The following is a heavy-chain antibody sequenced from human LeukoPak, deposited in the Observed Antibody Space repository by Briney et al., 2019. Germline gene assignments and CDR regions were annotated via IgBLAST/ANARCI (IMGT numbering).Heavy chain of an antibody. V-gene: IGHV1-46*01. CDR2: INPSGGST. CDR3: ARWSGSGTPTEDY. J-gene: IGHJ4*02. Sequence: ASVTVSFKASGYTFTSYYMHWVRQAPGQGPEWMGIINPSGGSTSYAQKFQGRVTMTRDMSTSTVYMELSSLRSEDTAVYYCARWSGSGTPTEDYWGQGTLVTVSS. D-gene: IGHD3-10*01. CDR1: GYTFTSYY.